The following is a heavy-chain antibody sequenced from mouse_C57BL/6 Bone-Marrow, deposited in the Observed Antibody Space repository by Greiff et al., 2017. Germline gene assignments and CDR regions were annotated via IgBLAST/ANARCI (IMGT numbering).Heavy chain of an antibody. J-gene: IGHJ2*01. CDR3: ASLFAFDY. D-gene: IGHD6-5*01. CDR2: ISYDGSN. Sequence: VQLQESGPGLVKPSQSLSLTCSVTGYSITSGYYWNWIRQFPGNKLEWMGYISYDGSNNYNPSLKNRISITRDTSKNQFFLKLNSVTTEDTATYYCASLFAFDYWGQGTTLTVSS. CDR1: GYSITSGYY. V-gene: IGHV3-6*01.